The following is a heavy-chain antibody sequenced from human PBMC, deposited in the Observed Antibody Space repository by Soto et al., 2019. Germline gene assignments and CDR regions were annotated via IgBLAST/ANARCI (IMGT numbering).Heavy chain of an antibody. Sequence: PSETKSLTCTVSDGASTSPAHYWSWIRQHPGQGLEWIAYIFYSGTTYYSPSLKSRTSISIDTSKNQFSLKLSSVTAADTAVYYCARVQTTVTTYFFDYWGQGTLVTVSS. CDR1: DGASTSPAHY. CDR2: IFYSGTT. D-gene: IGHD4-17*01. CDR3: ARVQTTVTTYFFDY. V-gene: IGHV4-31*03. J-gene: IGHJ4*02.